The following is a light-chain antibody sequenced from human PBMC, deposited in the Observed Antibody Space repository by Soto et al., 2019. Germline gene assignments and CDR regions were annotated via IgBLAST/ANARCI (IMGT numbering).Light chain of an antibody. CDR3: QQYNNWPIT. V-gene: IGKV3-11*01. Sequence: EVVLTQSPGTLSLSPGGRATLSCRASQSVSRRLAWYQQRPGQSPRLLIYDASNRATGIPARFSGSGSGTDFTLTISSLEPEDFAVYYCQQYNNWPITFGQGTRLEIK. J-gene: IGKJ5*01. CDR2: DAS. CDR1: QSVSRR.